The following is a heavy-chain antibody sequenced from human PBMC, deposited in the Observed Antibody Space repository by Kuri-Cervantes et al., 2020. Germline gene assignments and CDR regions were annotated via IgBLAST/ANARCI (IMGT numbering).Heavy chain of an antibody. CDR2: INHSGST. CDR1: GGSFSGYY. D-gene: IGHD1-1*01. J-gene: IGHJ4*02. CDR3: ARRGRQNSGDWKDLLFFDY. Sequence: SETLSLTCAVYGGSFSGYYWSWIRQPPGKGLEWIGEINHSGSTNYNLSLRSRVTISVETSKNQFSLKLSSVTAADTAVYYCARRGRQNSGDWKDLLFFDYWGQGSLVTVSS. V-gene: IGHV4-34*01.